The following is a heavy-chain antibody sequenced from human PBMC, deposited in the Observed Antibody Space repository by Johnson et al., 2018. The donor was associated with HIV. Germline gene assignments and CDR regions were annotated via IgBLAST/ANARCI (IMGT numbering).Heavy chain of an antibody. CDR2: ISGSGGST. D-gene: IGHD6-13*01. Sequence: VQLVESGGGLVQPGGSLRLSCAAPGFTFSSYAMSWVRQAPGKGLEWVSAISGSGGSTYYADSVKGRFTISRDNSKNTLYLQMNSLRAEDTAVYYCAETPGIAAAGTGYAFDIWGQGTMVTVSS. CDR1: GFTFSSYA. J-gene: IGHJ3*02. V-gene: IGHV3-23*04. CDR3: AETPGIAAAGTGYAFDI.